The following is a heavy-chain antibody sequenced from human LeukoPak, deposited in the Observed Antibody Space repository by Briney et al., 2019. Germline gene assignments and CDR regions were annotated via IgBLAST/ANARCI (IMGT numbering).Heavy chain of an antibody. Sequence: PGGSLRLSCAASGFTFSSYSMNWVRQAPGKGLEWVSSISSSSSYIHSADSVRGRFTISRDNAKNSLFLQMNSLRAEDTAVYYCARQHYYGSGSYENWFDPWGQGTLVTVSS. CDR3: ARQHYYGSGSYENWFDP. D-gene: IGHD3-10*01. CDR2: ISSSSSYI. V-gene: IGHV3-21*04. J-gene: IGHJ5*02. CDR1: GFTFSSYS.